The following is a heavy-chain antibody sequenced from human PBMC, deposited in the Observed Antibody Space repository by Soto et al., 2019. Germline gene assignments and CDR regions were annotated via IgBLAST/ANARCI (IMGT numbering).Heavy chain of an antibody. Sequence: ASVKVSCKASGGTFSNSGISWVRQAPGQGLEWMGGIIPIFDTTNYAQKLQGRITIIADESTNTVYMELSNLRSADTGVYYCARTHILVSVTLHENYFDFWGQGTLVTVSS. CDR3: ARTHILVSVTLHENYFDF. CDR1: GGTFSNSG. CDR2: IIPIFDTT. D-gene: IGHD2-21*02. J-gene: IGHJ4*02. V-gene: IGHV1-69*13.